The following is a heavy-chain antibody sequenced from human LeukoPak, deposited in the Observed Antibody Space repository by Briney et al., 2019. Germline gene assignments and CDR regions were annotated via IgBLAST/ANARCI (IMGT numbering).Heavy chain of an antibody. CDR1: SGSISSSSYF. CDR3: ARDEFGYSYALF. J-gene: IGHJ4*02. CDR2: VYYSGST. V-gene: IGHV4-39*07. D-gene: IGHD5-18*01. Sequence: KPSETLSLTCSVSSGSISSSSYFWDWIRQPPGKGLEWIGSVYYSGSTYYNPSLKSRVTISVDTSKNQFSLKLNSVTAADTAVYYCARDEFGYSYALFWGQGTLVTVSS.